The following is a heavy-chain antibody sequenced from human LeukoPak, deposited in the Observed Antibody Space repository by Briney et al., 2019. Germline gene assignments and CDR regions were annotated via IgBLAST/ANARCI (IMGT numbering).Heavy chain of an antibody. V-gene: IGHV4-59*08. CDR3: ARRAYSYGDFDY. J-gene: IGHJ4*02. CDR2: IYYTGST. Sequence: SETLSLTCTVSGGSISSYYWSWIRQPPAKGLEWIGYIYYTGSTNYNPSLKSRVTISVDTSKNQFSLKLSSVTAADTAVYYCARRAYSYGDFDYWGQGTLVTVSS. CDR1: GGSISSYY. D-gene: IGHD5-18*01.